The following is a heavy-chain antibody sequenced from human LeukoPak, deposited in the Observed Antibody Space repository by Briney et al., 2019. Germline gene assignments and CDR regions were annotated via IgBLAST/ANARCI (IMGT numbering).Heavy chain of an antibody. V-gene: IGHV4-59*01. CDR1: GGSISSYY. Sequence: SETLSLTCTVSGGSISSYYWSWIRQPPGKGLEWIGYIYYSGSTNYNPSLKSRVTISVDTSKNQFSLKLCSVTAADTAVYYCARTTEGGYTYGYFYYYYMDVWGKGTTVTISS. D-gene: IGHD5-18*01. J-gene: IGHJ6*03. CDR2: IYYSGST. CDR3: ARTTEGGYTYGYFYYYYMDV.